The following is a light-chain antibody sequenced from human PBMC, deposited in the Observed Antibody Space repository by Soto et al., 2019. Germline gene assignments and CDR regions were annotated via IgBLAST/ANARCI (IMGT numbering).Light chain of an antibody. CDR2: DAS. CDR1: QSVSSY. V-gene: IGKV3-11*01. CDR3: QQRSNWPIT. Sequence: EIVLTQSPATLSLSPWERATLSCRASQSVSSYLAWYQQKPGQAPRLLIYDASNRATAIPARFSGSGSGTDFTLTISSLETEDFAVYYCQQRSNWPITFGQGTRLEIK. J-gene: IGKJ5*01.